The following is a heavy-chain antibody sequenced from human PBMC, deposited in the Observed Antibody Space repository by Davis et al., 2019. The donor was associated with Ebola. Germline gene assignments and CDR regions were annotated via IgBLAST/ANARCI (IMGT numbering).Heavy chain of an antibody. Sequence: GESLKISCAASGFTFSSYWMHWVRQAPGKGLVWVSRIKTDGSYTNYTDSVKGRFTISRDNAKNSLYLQMNTLRVEDTAIYYCVPGTWIRGQGTLVTVSS. J-gene: IGHJ4*02. D-gene: IGHD5-18*01. V-gene: IGHV3-74*01. CDR3: VPGTWI. CDR1: GFTFSSYW. CDR2: IKTDGSYT.